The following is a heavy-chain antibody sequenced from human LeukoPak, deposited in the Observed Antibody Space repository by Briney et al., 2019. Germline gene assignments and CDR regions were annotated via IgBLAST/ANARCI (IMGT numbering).Heavy chain of an antibody. CDR1: GYTFTSYD. Sequence: ASVKVSCKASGYTFTSYDINWVRQAAGQGLEWMGWMNPNSGNTGYAQKFQGRITMARNTSVSTAYMELSSLTSEDTAVYFCARRYDSGSYHLPHWGQGTLVTVSS. D-gene: IGHD3-10*01. CDR2: MNPNSGNT. CDR3: ARRYDSGSYHLPH. V-gene: IGHV1-8*01. J-gene: IGHJ4*02.